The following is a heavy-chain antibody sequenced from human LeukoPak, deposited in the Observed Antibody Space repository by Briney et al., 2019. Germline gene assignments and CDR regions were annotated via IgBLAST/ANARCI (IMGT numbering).Heavy chain of an antibody. J-gene: IGHJ3*01. CDR2: IYHSGSS. V-gene: IGHV4-38-2*01. CDR1: GYLISSGYY. D-gene: IGHD6-19*01. Sequence: PSETLSLTCAVSGYLISSGYYWGWIRRPPGKGLEWMGSIYHSGSSYYNPSLRSRVTLSVDASKNHFSLKMPSVTAADTAVYYCARVHFNFGSGPLIDYFDFWGQGTMVVVSS. CDR3: ARVHFNFGSGPLIDYFDF.